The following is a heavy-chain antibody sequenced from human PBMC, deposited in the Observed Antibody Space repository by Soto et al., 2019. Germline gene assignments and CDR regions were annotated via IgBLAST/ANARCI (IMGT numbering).Heavy chain of an antibody. CDR1: GGSFSGYY. Sequence: QVQLQQWGAGLLKPSETLSLTCAVYGGSFSGYYWSWIRQPPGKGLEWIGEINHSGSTNYNPSLKRRVTISVDTSKNQFSLKLSSVTAADTAVYYCARGGRRPLGWFDPWGQGTLVTVSS. V-gene: IGHV4-34*01. J-gene: IGHJ5*02. CDR3: ARGGRRPLGWFDP. D-gene: IGHD3-3*01. CDR2: INHSGST.